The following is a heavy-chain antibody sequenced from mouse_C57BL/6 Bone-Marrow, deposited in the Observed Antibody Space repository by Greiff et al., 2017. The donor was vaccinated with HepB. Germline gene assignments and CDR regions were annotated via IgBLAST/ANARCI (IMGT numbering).Heavy chain of an antibody. CDR2: IYPGSGST. V-gene: IGHV1-55*01. CDR3: ARNKGSVGRGAY. J-gene: IGHJ2*01. CDR1: GYTFTSYW. D-gene: IGHD4-1*01. Sequence: VQLQQPGAELVKPGASVKMSCKASGYTFTSYWITWVKQRPGQGLEWIGDIYPGSGSTKYNEKFKSKATLTVDTSSSTAYMQLSRLTSEDSAVYYCARNKGSVGRGAYWGQGTTLTVSS.